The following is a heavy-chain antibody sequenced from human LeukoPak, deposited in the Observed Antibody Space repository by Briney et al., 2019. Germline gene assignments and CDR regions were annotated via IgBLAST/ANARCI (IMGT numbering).Heavy chain of an antibody. D-gene: IGHD3-10*01. CDR2: VKSKTDGGTT. J-gene: IGHJ4*02. V-gene: IGHV3-15*01. CDR1: GFTFSNAW. CDR3: FRSYYGSGSYYGGDY. Sequence: GGSLRLSSAASGFTFSNAWMSWVRQAPGKGLEWVGRVKSKTDGGTTDYAAPVKGRFTISRDDSKAILYLQMDSLKIEDAAMYYCFRSYYGSGSYYGGDYWGQGTLVTVSS.